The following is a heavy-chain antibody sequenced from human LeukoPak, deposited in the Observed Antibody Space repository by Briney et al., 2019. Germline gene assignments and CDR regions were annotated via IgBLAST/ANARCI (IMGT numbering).Heavy chain of an antibody. V-gene: IGHV3-30*18. J-gene: IGHJ6*02. CDR3: AKDRYFRDYDYYALDV. D-gene: IGHD1-14*01. CDR1: GFTFSAHG. Sequence: PGGSLRLSCVVSGFTFSAHGMHWARQAPGKGLEWVAVISYDGYYTYYADSVKGRLTISRDNSKNTLYLQMNSLRAEDTAVYYCAKDRYFRDYDYYALDVWGQGTTITVS. CDR2: ISYDGYYT.